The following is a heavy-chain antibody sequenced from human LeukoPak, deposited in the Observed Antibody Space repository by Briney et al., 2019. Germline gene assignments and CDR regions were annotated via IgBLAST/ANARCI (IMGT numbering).Heavy chain of an antibody. CDR2: MYYSGST. J-gene: IGHJ4*02. CDR3: ARSLGVRTIDY. Sequence: SETLPLTCTVSGGSISSSSYSWGWIRQPPGKGLEWIGSMYYSGSTYYNPSLKSRVTISVDTSKNQFSLKVSSVTAADTAVYYCARSLGVRTIDYWGQGTLVTVSS. D-gene: IGHD2-8*01. V-gene: IGHV4-39*01. CDR1: GGSISSSSYS.